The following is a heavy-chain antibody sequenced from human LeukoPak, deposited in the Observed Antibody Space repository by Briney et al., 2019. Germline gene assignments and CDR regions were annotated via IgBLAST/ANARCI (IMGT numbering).Heavy chain of an antibody. Sequence: SETLSLTCTVSGGSISSYYWSWIRQAPGKGLEWIGYIYYSGSTNYNPSLKSRVTISVDTSKNQFSLKLSSVTAADTAVYYCARGENRAEFDYWGQGTLVTVSS. J-gene: IGHJ4*02. V-gene: IGHV4-59*01. D-gene: IGHD2/OR15-2a*01. CDR1: GGSISSYY. CDR2: IYYSGST. CDR3: ARGENRAEFDY.